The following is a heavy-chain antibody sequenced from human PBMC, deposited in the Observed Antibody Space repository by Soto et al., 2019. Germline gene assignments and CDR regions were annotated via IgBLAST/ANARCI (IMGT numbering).Heavy chain of an antibody. CDR2: INAGNGNT. CDR3: ARVSSCCSSISCPPSFDY. D-gene: IGHD2-2*01. V-gene: IGHV1-3*01. CDR1: GYTFTSYA. J-gene: IGHJ4*02. Sequence: ASVKVSCKASGYTFTSYAMHWVRQAPGQRLEWMGWINAGNGNTKYSQKFQGRVTITRDTSASTAYMELSSLRSEDTAVYYCARVSSCCSSISCPPSFDYWGQGTLVTVSS.